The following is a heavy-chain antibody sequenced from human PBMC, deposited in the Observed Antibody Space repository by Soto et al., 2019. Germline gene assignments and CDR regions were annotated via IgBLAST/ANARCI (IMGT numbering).Heavy chain of an antibody. CDR1: GFTFANYG. CDR3: ARGPTNWRDVAYFDY. J-gene: IGHJ4*02. CDR2: IWSDGTNK. D-gene: IGHD1-1*01. Sequence: PGGSLRLSCTASGFTFANYGMHWVRQAPGKGPEWVALIWSDGTNKYYADSVKGRFTISRDNSKNTLYLQMNSLRADDTAVYYCARGPTNWRDVAYFDYWGQGTLVTVS. V-gene: IGHV3-33*01.